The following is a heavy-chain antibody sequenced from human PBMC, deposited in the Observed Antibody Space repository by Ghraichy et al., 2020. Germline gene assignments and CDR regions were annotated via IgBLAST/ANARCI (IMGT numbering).Heavy chain of an antibody. J-gene: IGHJ4*02. CDR2: IRYDGSSK. CDR1: GFTFSKYG. CDR3: AKGNRLYGDYDYFDY. D-gene: IGHD4-17*01. V-gene: IGHV3-30*02. Sequence: GGSLRLSCVASGFTFSKYGMHWVRQAPGKGLEWVAFIRYDGSSKYYADSVKGRFTISRDNSKNTLYLQMNSLRVEDTAVYYCAKGNRLYGDYDYFDYWGQGTLVTVSS.